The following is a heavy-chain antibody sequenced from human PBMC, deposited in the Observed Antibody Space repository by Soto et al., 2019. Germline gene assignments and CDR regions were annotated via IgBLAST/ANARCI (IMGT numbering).Heavy chain of an antibody. CDR2: IIPIFGTA. CDR3: SGRSGYRGRFDY. Sequence: SVKVSCKASGGTFSSYAISWVRQAPGQGLEWMGGIIPIFGTANYAQKFQGRVTITADESTSTAYMELSSLRSEDTAVYYCSGRSGYRGRFDYWGQGTLVTVSS. J-gene: IGHJ4*02. V-gene: IGHV1-69*13. CDR1: GGTFSSYA. D-gene: IGHD5-12*01.